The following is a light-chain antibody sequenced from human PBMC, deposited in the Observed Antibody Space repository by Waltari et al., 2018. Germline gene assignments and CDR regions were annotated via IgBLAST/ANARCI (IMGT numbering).Light chain of an antibody. CDR3: SSYAGSTTFVI. V-gene: IGLV2-23*03. Sequence: QSALTQPASVSGSPEQSITLSCTGTRSDVGSYNLVSWYQQHPGKAPKLMIYEGSKRPSGISSRFSGSKSGNTASLTISGLQAEDEADYYCSSYAGSTTFVIFGGGTKLTVL. CDR1: RSDVGSYNL. CDR2: EGS. J-gene: IGLJ2*01.